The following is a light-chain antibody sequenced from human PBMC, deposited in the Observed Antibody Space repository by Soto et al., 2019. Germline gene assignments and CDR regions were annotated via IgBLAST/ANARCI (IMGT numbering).Light chain of an antibody. CDR3: CAYVGARSYV. Sequence: VLTQPASVSGSPGQSITISCTGTNNLVSWYQQHPGKAPKVVLYEGTKRPSGVSNRFSGSNSGSTASLTISGLQAEDEAHYFCCAYVGARSYVFGPGTKVTVL. J-gene: IGLJ1*01. V-gene: IGLV2-23*01. CDR1: NNL. CDR2: EGT.